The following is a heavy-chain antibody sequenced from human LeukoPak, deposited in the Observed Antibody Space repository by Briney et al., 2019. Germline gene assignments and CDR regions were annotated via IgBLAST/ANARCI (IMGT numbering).Heavy chain of an antibody. CDR2: ISYDGSNQ. V-gene: IGHV3-33*05. D-gene: IGHD3-3*01. CDR3: AKGDFWNGLGEYFLY. J-gene: IGHJ1*01. Sequence: PGGSLRLSCAACGFSFSTYGMFWVRQAPGKGLEWVGVISYDGSNQYYADSVKGRFTISRDNSKNTLYLQMDSLRAEDTAVYYCAKGDFWNGLGEYFLYWGQGILVTVSS. CDR1: GFSFSTYG.